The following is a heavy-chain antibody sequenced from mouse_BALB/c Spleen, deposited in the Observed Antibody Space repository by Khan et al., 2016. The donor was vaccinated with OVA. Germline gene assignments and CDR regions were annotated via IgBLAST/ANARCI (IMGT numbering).Heavy chain of an antibody. CDR1: GYSITSEFA. J-gene: IGHJ3*01. CDR3: ARKDYYDYDPFPY. D-gene: IGHD2-4*01. CDR2: ISYSGNT. V-gene: IGHV3-2*02. Sequence: VQLKESGPGLAKPSQSLSLTCTVTGYSITSEFAWNWIRQFPGNKLEWMGYISYSGNTRYNPSLKSLISITRDTSRNQFFLQLNSVTTEDTATYYCARKDYYDYDPFPYWGQGTLVTVS.